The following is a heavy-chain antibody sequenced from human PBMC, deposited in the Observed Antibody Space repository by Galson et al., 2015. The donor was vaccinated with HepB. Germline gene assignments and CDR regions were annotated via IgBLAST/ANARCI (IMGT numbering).Heavy chain of an antibody. CDR2: ISYDGSNK. D-gene: IGHD6-13*01. J-gene: IGHJ4*02. Sequence: SLRLSCAASGFTFSSYAMHWVRQAPGKGLEWVAVISYDGSNKYYADSVKGRFTISRDNSKNTLYLQMNSLRAEDTAVYYCARQYSSSRASFDYWGQGTLVTVSS. V-gene: IGHV3-30*04. CDR3: ARQYSSSRASFDY. CDR1: GFTFSSYA.